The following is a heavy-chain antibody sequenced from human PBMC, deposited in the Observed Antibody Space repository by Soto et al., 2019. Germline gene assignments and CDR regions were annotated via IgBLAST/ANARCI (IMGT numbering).Heavy chain of an antibody. D-gene: IGHD5-12*01. CDR1: GFTFSSYA. J-gene: IGHJ3*02. Sequence: GGSLRLSCAASGFTFSSYAMSWVRQAPGKGLEWVSAISGSGGSTYYADSVKGRFTISRDNSKNTLYLQMNSLRAEDTAVYYCAKSGWLRSGFYDAFDIWGQGTMVTVSS. CDR2: ISGSGGST. CDR3: AKSGWLRSGFYDAFDI. V-gene: IGHV3-23*01.